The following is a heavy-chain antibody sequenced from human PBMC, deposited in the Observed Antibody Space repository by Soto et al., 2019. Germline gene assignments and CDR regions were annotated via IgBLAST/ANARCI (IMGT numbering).Heavy chain of an antibody. D-gene: IGHD4-17*01. Sequence: SVKVSCKASGGTFSSYAISWVRQAPGQGLEWMGGIIPIFGTANYAQKFQGRVTITADESTSTAYMELSSLRSEDTAVYYCARRDKYGDYDPIYYYYYGMDVWGQGTTVTVSS. CDR1: GGTFSSYA. CDR3: ARRDKYGDYDPIYYYYYGMDV. CDR2: IIPIFGTA. V-gene: IGHV1-69*13. J-gene: IGHJ6*02.